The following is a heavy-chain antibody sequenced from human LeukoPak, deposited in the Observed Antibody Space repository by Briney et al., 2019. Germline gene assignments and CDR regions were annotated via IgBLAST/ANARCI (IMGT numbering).Heavy chain of an antibody. CDR2: IYYSGST. CDR3: AREGSYGYLRFDP. D-gene: IGHD5-18*01. CDR1: GGSISSGGYY. J-gene: IGHJ5*02. Sequence: SETLSLTCTVSGGSISSGGYYWSWIRQHPGKGLEWIGYIYYSGSTYYNPSLKSRVTISVDTSKNQFSLKLSSVTAVDTAVYYCAREGSYGYLRFDPWGQGTLVTVSS. V-gene: IGHV4-31*03.